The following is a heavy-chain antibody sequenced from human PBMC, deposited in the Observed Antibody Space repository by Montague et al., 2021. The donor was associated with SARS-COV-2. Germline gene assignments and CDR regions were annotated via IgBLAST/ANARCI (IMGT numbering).Heavy chain of an antibody. D-gene: IGHD3-10*01. V-gene: IGHV4-39*01. CDR3: VTRPPDGTGPFDY. CDR2: FSYSDST. CDR1: GASISTSTDH. Sequence: SETLSLTCSVSGASISTSTDHWAWIRQSPGKGLEWVGSFSYSDSTHYNPSLRSRVTISVDSSKNQFSLKLNSVTAADTAIYYCVTRPPDGTGPFDYWGQGILVTVSS. J-gene: IGHJ4*02.